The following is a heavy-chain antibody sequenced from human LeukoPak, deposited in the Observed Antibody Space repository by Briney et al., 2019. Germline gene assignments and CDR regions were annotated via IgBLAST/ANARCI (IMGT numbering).Heavy chain of an antibody. CDR3: AGGGDYPYSRSWFDP. J-gene: IGHJ5*02. CDR1: GGTFSSYA. CDR2: IIPIFGTA. V-gene: IGHV1-69*05. D-gene: IGHD4-17*01. Sequence: APVKVSCKASGGTFSSYAISWVRQAPGQGLEWMGRIIPIFGTANYAQKFQGRVTITTDESTSTAYMELSSLRSEDTAVYYCAGGGDYPYSRSWFDPWGQGTLVTVSS.